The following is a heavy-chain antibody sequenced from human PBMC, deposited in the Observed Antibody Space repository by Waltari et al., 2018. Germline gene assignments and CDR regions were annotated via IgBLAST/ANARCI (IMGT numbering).Heavy chain of an antibody. Sequence: QLQLQESGPGLVKPSETLSLTCTVSGGSISSSSYYWGWIRQPPGKGLEWIGSIYYRGSTYYNPSLKSRVTISVDTSKNQFSLKLSSVTAADTAVYYCARHASNYYDSSGYYTPFDYWGQGTLVTVSS. CDR1: GGSISSSSYY. CDR2: IYYRGST. V-gene: IGHV4-39*07. D-gene: IGHD3-22*01. J-gene: IGHJ4*02. CDR3: ARHASNYYDSSGYYTPFDY.